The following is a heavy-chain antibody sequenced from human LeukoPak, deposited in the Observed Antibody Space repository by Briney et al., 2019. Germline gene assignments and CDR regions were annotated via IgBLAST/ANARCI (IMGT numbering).Heavy chain of an antibody. CDR3: AKLGVTMIVVVIGGIDY. Sequence: GGSLRLSCAAPGFTFSSYAMSWVRQAPGKGLEWVSAISGSGGSTYYADSVKGRFTISRDNSKNTLYLQMNSLRAEDTAVYYCAKLGVTMIVVVIGGIDYWGQGTLVTVSS. CDR1: GFTFSSYA. CDR2: ISGSGGST. J-gene: IGHJ4*02. D-gene: IGHD3-22*01. V-gene: IGHV3-23*01.